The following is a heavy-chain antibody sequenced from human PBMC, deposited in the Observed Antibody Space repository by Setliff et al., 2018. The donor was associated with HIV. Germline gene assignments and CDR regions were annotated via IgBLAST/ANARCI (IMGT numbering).Heavy chain of an antibody. CDR3: ASAGAWQRNALDI. CDR2: INPTGGST. V-gene: IGHV1-46*01. J-gene: IGHJ3*02. CDR1: GYSFTNHY. Sequence: GASVKVSCKPSGYSFTNHYMHWVRQAPGQGLEWMGVINPTGGSTRNTRKFQGRVAMTRDTSTSKVYMELSSLRSEDTAVYYCASAGAWQRNALDIWGQGTMVTVSS. D-gene: IGHD5-12*01.